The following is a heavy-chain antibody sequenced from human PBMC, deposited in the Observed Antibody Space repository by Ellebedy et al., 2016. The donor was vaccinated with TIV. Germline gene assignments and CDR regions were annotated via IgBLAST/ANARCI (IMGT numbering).Heavy chain of an antibody. CDR3: ARVLHPPEFYDILTGYSAYYAFDI. CDR1: GGSISSGDYY. D-gene: IGHD3-9*01. Sequence: SETLSLXXTVSGGSISSGDYYWSWIRQPPGKGLEWIGYIYYSGSTYYNPSLKSRVTISVDTSKNQFSLKLSSVTAADTAVYYCARVLHPPEFYDILTGYSAYYAFDIWGQGTMVTVSS. V-gene: IGHV4-30-4*01. J-gene: IGHJ3*02. CDR2: IYYSGST.